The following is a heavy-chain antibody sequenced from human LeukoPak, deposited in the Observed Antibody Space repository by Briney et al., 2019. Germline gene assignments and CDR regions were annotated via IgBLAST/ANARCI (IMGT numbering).Heavy chain of an antibody. CDR2: IYTSGST. D-gene: IGHD3-22*01. J-gene: IGHJ3*02. CDR3: ARDQLNYYDSSGSDDAFDI. CDR1: GGSISSYY. V-gene: IGHV4-4*07. Sequence: PSETLSLTCTVSGGSISSYYWSWIRQPAGKGLEWIGRIYTSGSTNYNPSLKSRVTMSVDTSKNQFSLKLSSATAADTAVYYCARDQLNYYDSSGSDDAFDIWGQGTMVTVSS.